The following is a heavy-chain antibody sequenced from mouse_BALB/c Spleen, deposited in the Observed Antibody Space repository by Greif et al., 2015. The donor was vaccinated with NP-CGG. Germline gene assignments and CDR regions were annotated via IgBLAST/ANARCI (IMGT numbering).Heavy chain of an antibody. CDR2: ISDGGSYT. Sequence: EVKLVESGGGLVKPGGSLKLSCAASGFTFSDYYMYWVHQTPEKRLEWVATISDGGSYTYYPDSVKGRFTISRDNAKNNLYLQMSSLKSEDTAMYYCARDGIYYGYVRGYAMDYWGQVTSVTASS. D-gene: IGHD2-2*01. CDR3: ARDGIYYGYVRGYAMDY. CDR1: GFTFSDYY. J-gene: IGHJ4*01. V-gene: IGHV5-4*02.